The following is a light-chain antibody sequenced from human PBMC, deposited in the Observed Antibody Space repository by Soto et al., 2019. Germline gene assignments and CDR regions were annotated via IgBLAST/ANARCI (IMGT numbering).Light chain of an antibody. Sequence: SELTQPPSVSVSPGQTASITCSGDKLGDKYACWYQQKPGQSPVLVIYQDSKRPSGIPERFSGSNSGNTATLTISGTQAMDEADYYCQAWDSSTAVVFGGGTKLTVL. CDR3: QAWDSSTAVV. CDR2: QDS. V-gene: IGLV3-1*01. J-gene: IGLJ2*01. CDR1: KLGDKY.